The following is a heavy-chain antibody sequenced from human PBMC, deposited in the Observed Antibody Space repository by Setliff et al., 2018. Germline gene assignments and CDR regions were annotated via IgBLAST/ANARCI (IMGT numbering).Heavy chain of an antibody. V-gene: IGHV3-23*01. CDR3: ARLPVPRRRTVVTLSFSDWYFDL. Sequence: PGGSLRLSCAASGFTFSNYLMTWVRQAPGKGLEWVSTISVSGGGTYYADSVKGRFTISRDNSKKTLYLQMSSLTAADTAVYYCARLPVPRRRTVVTLSFSDWYFDLWGRGTLVTVSS. CDR1: GFTFSNYL. D-gene: IGHD2-21*02. CDR2: ISVSGGGT. J-gene: IGHJ2*01.